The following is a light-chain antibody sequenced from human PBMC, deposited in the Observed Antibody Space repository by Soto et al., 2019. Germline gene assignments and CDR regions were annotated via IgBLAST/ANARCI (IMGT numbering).Light chain of an antibody. CDR2: DVT. CDR1: SRDVGGYNY. J-gene: IGLJ3*02. Sequence: QSALTQPDSVSGAHGQSITISCTGTSRDVGGYNYVSWYQHHPGKAPKFMIYDVTNRPSGVSNRFSGSKSGNTASLTISGLQAEDEADYYCLSYTSSSTWVFGGGTKLTVL. CDR3: LSYTSSSTWV. V-gene: IGLV2-14*03.